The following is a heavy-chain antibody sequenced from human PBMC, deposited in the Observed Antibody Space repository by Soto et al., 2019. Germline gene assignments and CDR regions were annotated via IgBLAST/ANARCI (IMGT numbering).Heavy chain of an antibody. D-gene: IGHD3-16*01. Sequence: GESLKISCKDSGYSFTTHWIGWVRQMPGKGLEWMGIIYPFDSDTRYSPSFQGQITISADKSISTAYLQWNSLKASDTAMYYCARRSNGDYGFDIWGQGTMVTVS. J-gene: IGHJ3*02. V-gene: IGHV5-51*01. CDR2: IYPFDSDT. CDR1: GYSFTTHW. CDR3: ARRSNGDYGFDI.